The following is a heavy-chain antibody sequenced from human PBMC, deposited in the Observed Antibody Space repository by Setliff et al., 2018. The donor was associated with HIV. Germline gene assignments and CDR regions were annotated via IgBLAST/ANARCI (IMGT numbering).Heavy chain of an antibody. CDR1: GYNFSSNG. D-gene: IGHD6-19*01. J-gene: IGHJ4*02. V-gene: IGHV1-18*01. Sequence: GASVKVSCKASGYNFSSNGISWVRQAPGQGPEWMGWISSYNGNTKYAQKVQDRVTMTKDTSTSTAYMELRSLRSDDTAVYYCARVSRSGWFFDWWGQGSLVTVSS. CDR3: ARVSRSGWFFDW. CDR2: ISSYNGNT.